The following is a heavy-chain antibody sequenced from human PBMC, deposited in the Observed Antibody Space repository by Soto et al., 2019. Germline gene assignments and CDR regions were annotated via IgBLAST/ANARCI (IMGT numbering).Heavy chain of an antibody. CDR1: GGSISSGGYC. CDR3: ARDSDGYNYRNGMDV. CDR2: IYYSGNT. J-gene: IGHJ6*02. V-gene: IGHV4-31*03. Sequence: SETLSLTCTVSGGSISSGGYCWSWIRQHPGKGLEWIGYIYYSGNTYYNPSLKSRVIISVDTPKNQFSLRLSSVTAADTAAYYCARDSDGYNYRNGMDVWGQGTTVTVSS. D-gene: IGHD5-12*01.